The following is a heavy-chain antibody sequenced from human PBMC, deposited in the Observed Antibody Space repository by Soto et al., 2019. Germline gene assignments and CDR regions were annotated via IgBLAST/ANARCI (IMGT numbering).Heavy chain of an antibody. V-gene: IGHV4-34*01. CDR3: ARVVGLRITMVRGVILHAFDI. CDR2: INHSGST. J-gene: IGHJ3*02. D-gene: IGHD3-10*01. CDR1: GGSFSGYY. Sequence: QVQLQQWGAGLLKPSETLSLTCAVYGGSFSGYYWSWIRQPPGKGLEWIGEINHSGSTNYNPSLKSRVTISVDTSKNQFSLKLSSVTAADTAVYYCARVVGLRITMVRGVILHAFDIWGQGTMVTVSS.